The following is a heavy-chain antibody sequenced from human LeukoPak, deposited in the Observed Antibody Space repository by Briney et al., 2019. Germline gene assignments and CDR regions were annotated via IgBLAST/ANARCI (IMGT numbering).Heavy chain of an antibody. J-gene: IGHJ4*02. CDR3: ARGGYYYDSSSGYYYAGY. CDR1: GFTFDDYG. V-gene: IGHV3-20*01. Sequence: PGGSLRLSCAASGFTFDDYGMSWVRQAPGKGLEWVSGINWNGGSTGYADSVKGRFTISRDNAKNSLYLQMNSLRAEDTALYHCARGGYYYDSSSGYYYAGYWGQGTLVTVSS. D-gene: IGHD3-22*01. CDR2: INWNGGST.